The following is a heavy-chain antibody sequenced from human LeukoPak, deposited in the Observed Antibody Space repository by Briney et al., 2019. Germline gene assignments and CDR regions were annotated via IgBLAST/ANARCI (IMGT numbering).Heavy chain of an antibody. Sequence: SETLSLTCAVYGGSFSGYYWSWIRQPPGKGLEWIGEINHSGSTNYNLSLKSRVTISVDTSKNQFSLKLSSVTAADTAVYYCARVVVAARSWFDPWGQGTLVTVSS. CDR1: GGSFSGYY. J-gene: IGHJ5*02. CDR2: INHSGST. CDR3: ARVVVAARSWFDP. D-gene: IGHD2-15*01. V-gene: IGHV4-34*01.